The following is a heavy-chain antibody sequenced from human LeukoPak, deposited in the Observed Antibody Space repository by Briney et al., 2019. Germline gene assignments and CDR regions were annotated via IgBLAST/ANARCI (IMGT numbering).Heavy chain of an antibody. J-gene: IGHJ6*02. Sequence: ASVKVACKASGYTFHIYGITWVRKAPGQGLEWIIWTSPYNANTEYAQKFLGRVTMTIDTSTSTAYMELRSLRSDDTALYYCAREDVMVRGTTMNHYKGMDVWGQGTTVIVSS. V-gene: IGHV1-18*01. D-gene: IGHD3-10*01. CDR2: TSPYNANT. CDR3: AREDVMVRGTTMNHYKGMDV. CDR1: GYTFHIYG.